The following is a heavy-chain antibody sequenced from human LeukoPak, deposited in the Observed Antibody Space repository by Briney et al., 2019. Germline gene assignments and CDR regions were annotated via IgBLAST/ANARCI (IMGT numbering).Heavy chain of an antibody. V-gene: IGHV3-11*01. D-gene: IGHD3-22*01. Sequence: PGGPLRLSCAASGFTFSDYYMSWIRQAPGKGLEWVSYISSSGSTIYYADSVKGRFTISRDNAKNSLYLQMNSLRAEDTAVYYCARDTPSYDSSGYYESYWGQGTLVTVSS. CDR2: ISSSGSTI. J-gene: IGHJ4*02. CDR3: ARDTPSYDSSGYYESY. CDR1: GFTFSDYY.